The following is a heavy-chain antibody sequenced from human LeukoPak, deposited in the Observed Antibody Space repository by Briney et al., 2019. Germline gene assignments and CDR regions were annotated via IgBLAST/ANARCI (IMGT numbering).Heavy chain of an antibody. J-gene: IGHJ6*03. Sequence: GGSLRLSCAASGFTFSSYWMTWVRQAPGKGLEWVANIKQDGSEKYYVDSVKGRFTISRDNAKNSLYLQMNSLRAEDTAVYYCARQAKTIDWLNYYYYYMEVWGKGTTVTISS. CDR1: GFTFSSYW. CDR3: ARQAKTIDWLNYYYYYMEV. D-gene: IGHD3-9*01. V-gene: IGHV3-7*01. CDR2: IKQDGSEK.